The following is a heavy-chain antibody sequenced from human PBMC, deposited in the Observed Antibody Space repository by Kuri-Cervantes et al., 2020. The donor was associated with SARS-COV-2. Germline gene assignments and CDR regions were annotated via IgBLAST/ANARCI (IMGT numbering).Heavy chain of an antibody. V-gene: IGHV4-59*12. Sequence: SETLSLTCNVSGDSIRDYYWNWIRQPPGKGLEWIGYIYHSGSTHYNPSLKSRVTMSLDRSKNQFSLKLSSLTAADTAVYYCARVVQWRLLSDDYYYMDVWGKGTTVTVSS. CDR2: IYHSGST. CDR1: GDSIRDYY. J-gene: IGHJ6*03. CDR3: ARVVQWRLLSDDYYYMDV. D-gene: IGHD6-25*01.